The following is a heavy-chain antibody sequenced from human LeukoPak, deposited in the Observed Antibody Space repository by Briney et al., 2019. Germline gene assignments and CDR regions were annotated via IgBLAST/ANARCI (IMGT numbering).Heavy chain of an antibody. Sequence: GGSLRLSCAASGFTFSSYSMNWVRQAPGKGLEWVSSISSSSSYIYYADSVKGRFTISRDNAKNSLYLRMNSLRAEDTAVYYCARARLGLPLDYWGQGTLVTVSS. J-gene: IGHJ4*02. CDR3: ARARLGLPLDY. V-gene: IGHV3-21*01. CDR1: GFTFSSYS. CDR2: ISSSSSYI. D-gene: IGHD7-27*01.